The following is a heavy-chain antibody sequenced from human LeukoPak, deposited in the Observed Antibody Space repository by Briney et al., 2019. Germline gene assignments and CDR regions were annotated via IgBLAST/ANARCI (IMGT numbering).Heavy chain of an antibody. CDR2: ISHDGNKK. J-gene: IGHJ6*02. CDR1: GFGLTSNG. V-gene: IGHV3-30*03. CDR3: ARDIRVRYMPMVRAVEYYQYHAMDV. D-gene: IGHD3-10*01. Sequence: PGGSLRLSCAASGFGLTSNGMHWVRQAPGKGLEWVAFISHDGNKKYYADSVKGRFTVSRDSSKSTLFLQMDSLRRDDTAVYYCARDIRVRYMPMVRAVEYYQYHAMDVWGQGTTVTVYS.